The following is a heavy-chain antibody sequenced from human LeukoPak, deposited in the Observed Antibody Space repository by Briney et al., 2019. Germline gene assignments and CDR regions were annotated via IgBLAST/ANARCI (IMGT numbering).Heavy chain of an antibody. CDR1: GGSFSGYY. V-gene: IGHV4-34*01. J-gene: IGHJ5*02. CDR3: ARALRERQNGYSSSWYKLPRPWFHP. CDR2: INHSGST. Sequence: PSETLSLTCAVYGGSFSGYYWSWIRQPPGKGLEWIGEINHSGSTNYNPSLKSRVTISVDTSKNQFSLKLSSVTAADTAVYYCARALRERQNGYSSSWYKLPRPWFHPWGQGTLVTVSS. D-gene: IGHD6-13*01.